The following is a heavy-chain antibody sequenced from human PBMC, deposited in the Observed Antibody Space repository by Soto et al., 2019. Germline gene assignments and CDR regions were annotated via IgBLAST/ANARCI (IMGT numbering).Heavy chain of an antibody. CDR2: IYYSGST. D-gene: IGHD1-26*01. J-gene: IGHJ4*02. CDR1: GGSISSSSYY. Sequence: SETLSLTCTVSGGSISSSSYYWGWIRQPPGKGLEWIGRIYYSGSTYYNPSLKSRVTISVDTSKNQFSLKLSSVTAADTAVYYCARRTSYPSWYFDYWGQGTLVTVSS. CDR3: ARRTSYPSWYFDY. V-gene: IGHV4-39*01.